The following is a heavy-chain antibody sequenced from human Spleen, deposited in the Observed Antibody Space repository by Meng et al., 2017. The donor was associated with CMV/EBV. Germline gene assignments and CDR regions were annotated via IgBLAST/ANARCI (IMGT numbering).Heavy chain of an antibody. D-gene: IGHD5-24*01. CDR3: ARDGYNSEAFDI. J-gene: IGHJ3*02. CDR2: IYYSGST. V-gene: IGHV4-59*08. Sequence: ESLKISCTVSGGSISSYYWSWIRQPPGKGLEWIGYIYYSGSTNYNPSLESRLTISVDTSRNQFSLKVSSVTAADTAVYYCARDGYNSEAFDIWGQGTMVTVSS. CDR1: GGSISSYY.